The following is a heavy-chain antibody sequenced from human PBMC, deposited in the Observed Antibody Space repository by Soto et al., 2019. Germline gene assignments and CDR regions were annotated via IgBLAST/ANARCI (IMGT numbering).Heavy chain of an antibody. Sequence: EVQLVESGGGLVQSGGSLRLSCEASGFLFSSYEMNWVRQAPGPGLEWVAYISSSGSTVYDADSVKGRFTISRDNAKKSLYLQMTSLRAEDTAVYYCARDLSGYYYYGMDVWGQGTSVTVSS. D-gene: IGHD6-19*01. J-gene: IGHJ6*02. CDR1: GFLFSSYE. CDR3: ARDLSGYYYYGMDV. V-gene: IGHV3-48*03. CDR2: ISSSGSTV.